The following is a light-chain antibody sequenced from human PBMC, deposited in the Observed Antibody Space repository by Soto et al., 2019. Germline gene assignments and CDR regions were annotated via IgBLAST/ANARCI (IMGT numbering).Light chain of an antibody. CDR1: QTINNN. Sequence: DIEMTQSPASLSASVGDRVTISCRTSQTINNNLNWYQQRPGKAPKLLLYSASSLMSGVPPRFSGSGAGTDFTLTISSLQPEDFATYFCHQTYITPITFGQGTRLDIK. J-gene: IGKJ5*01. V-gene: IGKV1-39*01. CDR3: HQTYITPIT. CDR2: SAS.